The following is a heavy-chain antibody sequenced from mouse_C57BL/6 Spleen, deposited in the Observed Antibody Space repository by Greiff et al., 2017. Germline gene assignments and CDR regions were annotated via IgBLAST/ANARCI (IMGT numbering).Heavy chain of an antibody. CDR3: ATHGYYRGYAMDY. J-gene: IGHJ4*01. Sequence: EVKLMESGGGLVKPGGSLKLSCAASGFTFSDYGMHWVRQAPEKGLEWVAYISSGSSTINYADTVKGRFTISRDNAKNTLCLEMTSLRSEDTAMDYCATHGYYRGYAMDYWGQGTSVTVSS. V-gene: IGHV5-17*01. CDR2: ISSGSSTI. D-gene: IGHD2-3*01. CDR1: GFTFSDYG.